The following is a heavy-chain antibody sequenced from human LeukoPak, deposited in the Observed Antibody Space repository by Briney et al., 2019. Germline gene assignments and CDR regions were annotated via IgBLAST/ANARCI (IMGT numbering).Heavy chain of an antibody. V-gene: IGHV3-9*03. D-gene: IGHD1-26*01. CDR2: ISWNSGTI. CDR3: AKGPSTVGAQFDY. CDR1: GFTFDDYA. J-gene: IGHJ4*02. Sequence: PGGSLRLSCAASGFTFDDYAMHWVRQAPGKGLEWVSGISWNSGTIGYADSVKGRFTISRDNAKNSLYLQMNSLRVEDMALYYCAKGPSTVGAQFDYWGQGTLVTVSS.